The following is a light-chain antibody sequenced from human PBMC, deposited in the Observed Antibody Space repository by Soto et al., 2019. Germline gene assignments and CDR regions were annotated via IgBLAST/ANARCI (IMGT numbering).Light chain of an antibody. CDR3: QQYGSSPAT. Sequence: ENVLMQSPGTLSLSPGERATLSCRARHSINSNFLAWFQQKPGQAPRLLIYGASSRATGVPDRFSGSGSGTDFTLTISRREPEDFAVYYCQQYGSSPATFGQGTKVEIK. J-gene: IGKJ1*01. CDR1: HSINSNF. CDR2: GAS. V-gene: IGKV3-20*01.